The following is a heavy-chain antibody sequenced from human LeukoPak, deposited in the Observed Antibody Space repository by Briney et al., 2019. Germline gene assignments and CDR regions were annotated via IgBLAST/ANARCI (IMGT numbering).Heavy chain of an antibody. J-gene: IGHJ4*02. CDR1: GYIFTSYG. CDR2: ISSYNGDT. D-gene: IGHD3-22*01. Sequence: ASVKVSCKASGYIFTSYGFSWVRQAPGQGLEWMGWISSYNGDTNYAQKFQGRVTMTTDTSTSTVYMELRSLRSDDTAMYYCAKVDYYDRSGPPFDYWGQGTLVTVSS. CDR3: AKVDYYDRSGPPFDY. V-gene: IGHV1-18*01.